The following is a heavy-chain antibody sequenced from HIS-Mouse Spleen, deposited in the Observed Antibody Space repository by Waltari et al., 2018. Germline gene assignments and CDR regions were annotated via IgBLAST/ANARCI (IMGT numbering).Heavy chain of an antibody. CDR2: IYYSGRT. V-gene: IGHV4-39*07. CDR3: AREIPYSSSWYDWYFDL. Sequence: QLQLQESGPGLVKPSETLSLTCTVSGGSISSSIYYWGWIRQPPGKGLEWIGSIYYSGRTYSNPSLKSRVTISVDTSKNQFSLKLSSVTAADTAVYYCAREIPYSSSWYDWYFDLWGRGTLVTVSS. D-gene: IGHD6-13*01. CDR1: GGSISSSIYY. J-gene: IGHJ2*01.